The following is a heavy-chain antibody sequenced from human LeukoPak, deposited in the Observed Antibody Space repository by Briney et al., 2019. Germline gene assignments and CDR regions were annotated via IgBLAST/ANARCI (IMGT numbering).Heavy chain of an antibody. CDR2: ISGSGGST. D-gene: IGHD2-2*01. J-gene: IGHJ5*02. V-gene: IGHV3-23*01. CDR1: GFTFSSYA. Sequence: PGGSLRLPCAASGFTFSSYAMSWVRQAPGKGLEWVSAISGSGGSTYYADSVKGRFTISRDNSKNTLYLQMNSLRAEDTAVYYCAKEYLCSSTSCPRPKFPLNWFDPWGQGTLVTVSS. CDR3: AKEYLCSSTSCPRPKFPLNWFDP.